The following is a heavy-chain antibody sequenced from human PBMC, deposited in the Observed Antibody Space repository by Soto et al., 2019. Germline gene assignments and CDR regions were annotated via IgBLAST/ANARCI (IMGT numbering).Heavy chain of an antibody. J-gene: IGHJ5*02. D-gene: IGHD2-21*01. V-gene: IGHV4-31*03. CDR3: ARLRIATNNYKWFDP. CDR2: IYVTGAV. CDR1: GAALNSGNYY. Sequence: SETLSLTCSVSGAALNSGNYYWSWIRQVPGKGLEWIGHIYVTGAVDYNPSLRDRITISQDTSERQFSLNLRLVTAADTAVYYCARLRIATNNYKWFDPWGQGTLVPVSS.